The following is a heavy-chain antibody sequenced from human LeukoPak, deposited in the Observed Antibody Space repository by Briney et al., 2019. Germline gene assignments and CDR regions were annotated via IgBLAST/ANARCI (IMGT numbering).Heavy chain of an antibody. V-gene: IGHV1-2*02. Sequence: ASVKVSCKASGYTFTGYYMHWVRQAPGQGLEWMGWINPNSGGTNYAQKFQGRVTMTRDTSISTAYMELSRLRSDDTAVYYCARDLYNWNNLDYWGQGTLVTVPS. CDR3: ARDLYNWNNLDY. CDR1: GYTFTGYY. CDR2: INPNSGGT. J-gene: IGHJ4*02. D-gene: IGHD1/OR15-1a*01.